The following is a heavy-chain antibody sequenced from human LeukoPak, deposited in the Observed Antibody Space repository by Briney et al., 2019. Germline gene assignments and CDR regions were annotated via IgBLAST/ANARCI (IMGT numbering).Heavy chain of an antibody. Sequence: PSETLSLTCSVSGGSISSYYWSWIRQPAGKGLEWIGRIYTTGSTDYNPSLKSRVTISVDTSKNQFSLKLSSVTAADTAVYYCARFVEMATIRDWGQGTLVTVSS. CDR1: GGSISSYY. CDR2: IYTTGST. D-gene: IGHD5-24*01. CDR3: ARFVEMATIRD. J-gene: IGHJ4*02. V-gene: IGHV4-4*07.